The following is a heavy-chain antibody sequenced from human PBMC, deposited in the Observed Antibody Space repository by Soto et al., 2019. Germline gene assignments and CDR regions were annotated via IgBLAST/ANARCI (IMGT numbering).Heavy chain of an antibody. V-gene: IGHV4-59*01. CDR2: LYYSGST. CDR3: ARARGGYFHY. CDR1: GDSISSYY. J-gene: IGHJ4*02. D-gene: IGHD3-10*01. Sequence: QVQLQESGPGLVKPSETLSLTCTVSGDSISSYYWSWIRQPPGKGLEWIGYLYYSGSTNYNPSLTSRVPISVHTSKTQFSLKLSSVTAADTAVYYCARARGGYFHYWGQGTLVTVSS.